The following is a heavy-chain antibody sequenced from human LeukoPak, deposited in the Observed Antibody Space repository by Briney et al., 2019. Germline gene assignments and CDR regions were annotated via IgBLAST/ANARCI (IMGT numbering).Heavy chain of an antibody. CDR1: GGSFSGYY. D-gene: IGHD3-10*01. Sequence: SETLSLTFAVYGGSFSGYYWSSIRQPPGKGLEWIGEMNHSGRTNYNPSLKSRVTISVDATKNQFSLKLSSVTAADTAVYYCARVGRGSGSGNLLSHYYGMDVWGKGTTVTVSS. CDR2: MNHSGRT. CDR3: ARVGRGSGSGNLLSHYYGMDV. V-gene: IGHV4-34*01. J-gene: IGHJ6*04.